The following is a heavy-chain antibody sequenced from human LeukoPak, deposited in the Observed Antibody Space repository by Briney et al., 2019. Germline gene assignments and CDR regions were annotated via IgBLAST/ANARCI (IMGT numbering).Heavy chain of an antibody. CDR1: GFTFSSYA. CDR2: ISGSGGST. Sequence: GSLRLSCAASGFTFSSYAMSWVRQAPGKGLEWVSTISGSGGSTYYADSVKGRFTISRGNSKNTYLQMNSLRVEDTAVYYCAKDGYGSSAYPYYFDYWGQGTLVTVSS. CDR3: AKDGYGSSAYPYYFDY. J-gene: IGHJ4*02. V-gene: IGHV3-23*01. D-gene: IGHD3-22*01.